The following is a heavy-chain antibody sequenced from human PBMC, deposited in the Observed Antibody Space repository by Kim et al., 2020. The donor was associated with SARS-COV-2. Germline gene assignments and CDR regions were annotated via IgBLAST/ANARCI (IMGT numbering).Heavy chain of an antibody. J-gene: IGHJ4*02. Sequence: GGSLRLSCAASGFTFSSYAMHWVRQAPGKGLEYVSAISSNGGSTYYANSVKGRFTISRDNSKNTLYLQMGSLRAEDMAVYYCASSDGSGSYYTSWGQGTLVTVSS. CDR1: GFTFSSYA. CDR2: ISSNGGST. CDR3: ASSDGSGSYYTS. V-gene: IGHV3-64*01. D-gene: IGHD3-10*01.